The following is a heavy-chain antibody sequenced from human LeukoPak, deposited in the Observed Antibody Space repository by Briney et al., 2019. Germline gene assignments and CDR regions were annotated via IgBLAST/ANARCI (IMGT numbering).Heavy chain of an antibody. CDR3: ARGSAAAGTYWFDP. CDR2: IKQDGSEK. V-gene: IGHV3-7*01. Sequence: PVGSLRLSCAASGFTFSSYWMSWVRQAPGKGLEWVANIKQDGSEKYYVDSVKGRFTISRDNAKNSLYLQMNSLRAEDTAVYYCARGSAAAGTYWFDPWGQGTLVTVSS. D-gene: IGHD6-13*01. J-gene: IGHJ5*02. CDR1: GFTFSSYW.